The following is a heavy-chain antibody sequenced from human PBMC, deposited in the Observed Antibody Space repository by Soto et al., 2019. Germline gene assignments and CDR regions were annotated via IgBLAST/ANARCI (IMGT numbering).Heavy chain of an antibody. Sequence: QVQLVQSGAEVKKPGASVKVSCKASGYTFTSYGISWVRQAPGQGLEWMGWISADNGNTNYAQKFQGGXTXTXXATTSAAYMARRSLRSDDTAVYYCARDRGANGMAVWGQGATVTVSS. J-gene: IGHJ6*02. CDR3: ARDRGANGMAV. V-gene: IGHV1-18*01. CDR2: ISADNGNT. CDR1: GYTFTSYG.